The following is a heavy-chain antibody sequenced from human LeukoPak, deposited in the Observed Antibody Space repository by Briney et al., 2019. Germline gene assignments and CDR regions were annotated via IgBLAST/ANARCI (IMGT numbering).Heavy chain of an antibody. D-gene: IGHD1-26*01. CDR1: GFTFGDCA. CDR2: IRSKAYGGTT. J-gene: IGHJ4*02. Sequence: GGSLRLSCTASGFTFGDCAMSWFRQAPGKGLEWVGFIRSKAYGGTTEYAASVKGRFTISRDDSKSIAYLQMNSLKTEDTAVYYCTRELWPSGSYYFDYWGQGTLVTVSS. CDR3: TRELWPSGSYYFDY. V-gene: IGHV3-49*03.